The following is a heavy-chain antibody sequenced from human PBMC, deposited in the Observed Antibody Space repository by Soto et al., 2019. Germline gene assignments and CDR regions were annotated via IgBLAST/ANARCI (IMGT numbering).Heavy chain of an antibody. V-gene: IGHV6-1*01. J-gene: IGHJ6*02. CDR2: TYYRSKWYN. Sequence: SQTLSLTCDISGDSVSSNRAAWNWIRQSPSRGLEWLGRTYYRSKWYNDYAESVKSRITINPDTSKNQFSLQLKYVTPEDTAVYYCTRVKGGDSSGFYSRYFYYGMYVWGQGTTVTVSS. D-gene: IGHD3-22*01. CDR3: TRVKGGDSSGFYSRYFYYGMYV. CDR1: GDSVSSNRAA.